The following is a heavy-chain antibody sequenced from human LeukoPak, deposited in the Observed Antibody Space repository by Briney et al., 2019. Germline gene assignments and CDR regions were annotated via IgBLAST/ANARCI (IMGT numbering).Heavy chain of an antibody. Sequence: GESLKISCKGSGYSFTSYWIGWVRQMPGKGLGWMGIIYPGDSDTRYSPSFQGQVTISADKSISTAYLQWSSLKASDTAMYYCASPVHNYYYGMDVWGQGTTVTVSS. J-gene: IGHJ6*02. D-gene: IGHD6-6*01. CDR3: ASPVHNYYYGMDV. CDR1: GYSFTSYW. V-gene: IGHV5-51*01. CDR2: IYPGDSDT.